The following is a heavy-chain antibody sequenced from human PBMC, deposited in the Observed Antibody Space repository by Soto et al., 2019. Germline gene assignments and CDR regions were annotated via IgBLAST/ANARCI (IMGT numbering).Heavy chain of an antibody. CDR2: INPDNGNT. CDR1: GYTFSNYI. J-gene: IGHJ2*01. V-gene: IGHV1-3*01. Sequence: QVQLVQSGADVKKPGASVKISCKASGYTFSNYILHWVRQAPGQRLERMGWINPDNGNTKASQRFRDRRTITRDTSASTVYMELSSLRSVDTAVYYCAREYGSDDSSGVLDYWYFGLWGRGTLVTVSS. CDR3: AREYGSDDSSGVLDYWYFGL. D-gene: IGHD3-22*01.